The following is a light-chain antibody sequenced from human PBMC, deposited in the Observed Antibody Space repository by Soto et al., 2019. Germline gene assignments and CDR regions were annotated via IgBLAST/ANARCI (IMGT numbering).Light chain of an antibody. Sequence: QSVLTQPASVSGSPGQSITISCTGTSSDVGSYNLVSWYQQHPGKAPKLMIYEGSKRPSGVSNRFSGSKSGNTASLTISGLQAEDEADYYCCSYAGSSTFVLGTGTKLTVL. V-gene: IGLV2-23*03. CDR3: CSYAGSSTFV. CDR2: EGS. J-gene: IGLJ1*01. CDR1: SSDVGSYNL.